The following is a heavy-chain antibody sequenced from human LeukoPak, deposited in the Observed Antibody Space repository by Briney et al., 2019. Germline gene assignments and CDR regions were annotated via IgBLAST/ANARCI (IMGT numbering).Heavy chain of an antibody. D-gene: IGHD3-22*01. CDR2: ISSSSSYI. CDR3: ARDKGKDSSGYYYPGGY. V-gene: IGHV3-21*01. Sequence: GGSLRLSCAASGFTFSSYSMNWVRQAPGKGLEWVSSISSSSSYIYYADSVKGRFTISRDNAKNSLYLQMSSLRAEDTAVYYCARDKGKDSSGYYYPGGYWGQGTLVTVSS. J-gene: IGHJ4*02. CDR1: GFTFSSYS.